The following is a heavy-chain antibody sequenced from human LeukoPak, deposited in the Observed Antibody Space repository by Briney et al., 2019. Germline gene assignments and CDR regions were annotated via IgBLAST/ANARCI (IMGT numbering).Heavy chain of an antibody. V-gene: IGHV3-15*01. CDR1: GFTFSSYS. D-gene: IGHD3-22*01. J-gene: IGHJ4*02. Sequence: PGGSLRLSCAASGFTFSSYSMNWVRQAPGKGLELVGRIKSKTNGGTSDYAAPVKDRVTISRDDSTNTLYLQMNSLKIEDTAIYYCTTALNFYDSTLAYWGQGTLVTVSS. CDR3: TTALNFYDSTLAY. CDR2: IKSKTNGGTS.